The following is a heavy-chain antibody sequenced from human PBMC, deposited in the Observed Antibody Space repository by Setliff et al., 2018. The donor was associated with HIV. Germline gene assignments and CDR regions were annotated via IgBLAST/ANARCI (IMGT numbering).Heavy chain of an antibody. CDR2: IIPLFGTA. D-gene: IGHD6-6*01. Sequence: SVKVSCKASGGTFNINAVTWVRQAPGQGLELVGAIIPLFGTANYAQKFQGRVTITADDSTSTVYMEVRSLRSADTAVYYCSKVSEHRTSSGSFYYYMDVWGEGTTVTVSS. V-gene: IGHV1-69*13. CDR3: SKVSEHRTSSGSFYYYMDV. J-gene: IGHJ6*03. CDR1: GGTFNINA.